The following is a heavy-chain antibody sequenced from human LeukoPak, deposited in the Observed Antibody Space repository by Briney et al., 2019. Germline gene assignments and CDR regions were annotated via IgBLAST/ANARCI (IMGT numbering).Heavy chain of an antibody. CDR2: ISYDGSNK. CDR3: ARSGGYCSSTSCRASYYYYGMDV. J-gene: IGHJ6*04. D-gene: IGHD2-2*01. CDR1: GFTFSSYA. Sequence: GRSLRLSCAASGFTFSSYAMHWVRQAPGKGLEWVAVISYDGSNKYYADSVKGRFTTSRDNSKNTLYLQINSLRAADTAVYYCARSGGYCSSTSCRASYYYYGMDVWGKGTTVTVSS. V-gene: IGHV3-30*04.